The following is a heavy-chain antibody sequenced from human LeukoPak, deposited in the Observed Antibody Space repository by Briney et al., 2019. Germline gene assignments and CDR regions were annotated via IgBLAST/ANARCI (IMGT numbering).Heavy chain of an antibody. CDR2: IYYSGST. Sequence: SETLSLTCTVSGGSIGSYYWSWIRQPPGKGLEWIGYIYYSGSTNYNPSLKSRVTISVDTSKNQFSLKLSSVTAADTAVYYCARVEYSSQSLYYWGQGTLVTVSS. D-gene: IGHD5-18*01. J-gene: IGHJ4*02. V-gene: IGHV4-59*01. CDR1: GGSIGSYY. CDR3: ARVEYSSQSLYY.